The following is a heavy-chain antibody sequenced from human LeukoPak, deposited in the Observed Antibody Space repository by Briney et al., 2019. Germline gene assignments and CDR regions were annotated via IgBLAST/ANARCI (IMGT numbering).Heavy chain of an antibody. D-gene: IGHD2/OR15-2a*01. Sequence: SQTLSLTCAVSGYSINDGYYWGWIRQPPGKGLEWIGSVYHSGTTYYNPSLQSRVGISADMSRNQFSLRLNSMTAADTAVYYCVRDEAEFGNRQWYFDLWGRGTLVIVSS. V-gene: IGHV4-38-2*02. CDR1: GYSINDGYY. CDR3: VRDEAEFGNRQWYFDL. J-gene: IGHJ2*01. CDR2: VYHSGTT.